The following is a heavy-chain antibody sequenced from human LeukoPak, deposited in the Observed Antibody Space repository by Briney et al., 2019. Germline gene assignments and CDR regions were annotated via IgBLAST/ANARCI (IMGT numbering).Heavy chain of an antibody. V-gene: IGHV3-15*01. J-gene: IGHJ4*02. D-gene: IGHD3-10*01. CDR3: TSGRVL. CDR2: IRSKTDGGSI. Sequence: PGGALRLSCAGSGFTFSNAWISWVRQAPGKGLGWVGRIRSKTDGGSIEYGAPVKGRFTISRDDSNNTLDLQMNSLTTEDTAVYYCTSGRVLWGQGTLVTVSS. CDR1: GFTFSNAW.